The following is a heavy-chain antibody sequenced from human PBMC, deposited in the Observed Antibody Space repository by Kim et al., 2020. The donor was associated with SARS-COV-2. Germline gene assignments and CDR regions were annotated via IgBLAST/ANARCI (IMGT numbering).Heavy chain of an antibody. D-gene: IGHD4-17*01. CDR3: ASDAGYGVLSRMGY. J-gene: IGHJ4*02. V-gene: IGHV4-39*01. CDR1: GGSISSSSYY. Sequence: SETLSLTCTVSGGSISSSSYYWGWIRQPPGKGLEWIGSIYYSGSTYYNPSLKSRVTISVDTSKNQFSLKLSSVTAADTAVYYCASDAGYGVLSRMGYWGQGTLVTVSS. CDR2: IYYSGST.